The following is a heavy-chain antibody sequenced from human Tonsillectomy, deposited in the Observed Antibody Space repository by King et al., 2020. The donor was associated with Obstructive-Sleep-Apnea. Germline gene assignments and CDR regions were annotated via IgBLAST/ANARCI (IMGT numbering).Heavy chain of an antibody. CDR2: IYYSGST. Sequence: VQLQESGPGLVKPSQTLSLTCTVSGASINSGGYYWSWIRQLPGEGLEWMGYIYYSGSTLYNPSLKSRVTISVDTSKNQFSLNLSSVTAADTAVYYCACGYDHYYSFAMDVWGPGTTVTVSS. J-gene: IGHJ6*02. D-gene: IGHD5-12*01. V-gene: IGHV4-31*03. CDR3: ACGYDHYYSFAMDV. CDR1: GASINSGGYY.